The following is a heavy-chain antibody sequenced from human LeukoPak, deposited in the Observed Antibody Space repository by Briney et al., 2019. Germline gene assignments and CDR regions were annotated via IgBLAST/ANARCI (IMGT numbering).Heavy chain of an antibody. Sequence: GASVKVSCKASGYTFTDYYIHWVRQAPGQGLEWMGWINPNSGGTNYAQKFQGRVTMTRDTSISTAYMELSRLRSDDTAVYYCARVAGGKSNWFDPWGQGTLVTVSS. CDR3: ARVAGGKSNWFDP. CDR1: GYTFTDYY. J-gene: IGHJ5*02. V-gene: IGHV1-2*02. D-gene: IGHD1-26*01. CDR2: INPNSGGT.